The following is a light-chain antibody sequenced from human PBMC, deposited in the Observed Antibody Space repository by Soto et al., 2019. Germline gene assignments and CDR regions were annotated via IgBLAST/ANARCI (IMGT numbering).Light chain of an antibody. V-gene: IGLV4-69*01. J-gene: IGLJ2*01. CDR3: QTWVTGIQI. CDR2: INSDGSH. Sequence: QTVVTQSPSASASLGASVKLTCTLSSGHSSYDIAWHQQQPEKGPRYLMKINSDGSHSKGDGIPDRFSGSSSGAERYLTISSLQSEDEADYYCQTWVTGIQIFGGGTKLTVL. CDR1: SGHSSYD.